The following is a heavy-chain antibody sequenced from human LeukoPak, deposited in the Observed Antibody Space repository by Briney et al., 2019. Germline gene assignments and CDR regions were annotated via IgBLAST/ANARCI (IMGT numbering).Heavy chain of an antibody. CDR3: ARDVDDFWSGPKEAFDI. CDR2: IYTSGST. Sequence: SETLSLTCTVSGGSISSYYWSWIRQPAGKGLEWIGRIYTSGSTNYNPSLKSRVTMSVDTSKNQFSLKLSSVTAADTAVYYCARDVDDFWSGPKEAFDIWGQGTMVTVSS. D-gene: IGHD3-3*01. CDR1: GGSISSYY. V-gene: IGHV4-4*07. J-gene: IGHJ3*02.